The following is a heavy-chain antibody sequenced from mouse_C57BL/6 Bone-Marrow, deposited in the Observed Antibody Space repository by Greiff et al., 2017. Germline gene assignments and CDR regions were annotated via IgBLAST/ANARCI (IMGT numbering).Heavy chain of an antibody. Sequence: QVQLQQPGAELVKPGASVKMSCKASGYTFTSYWITWVKQRPGQGLERIGDIYPGSGSTNYNEKFKSTATLTVDTSTRTAYMQRSSLTSEDSAVYYCARDYSPHFDYWGQGTTLTVSS. D-gene: IGHD2-12*01. J-gene: IGHJ2*01. CDR2: IYPGSGST. V-gene: IGHV1-55*01. CDR1: GYTFTSYW. CDR3: ARDYSPHFDY.